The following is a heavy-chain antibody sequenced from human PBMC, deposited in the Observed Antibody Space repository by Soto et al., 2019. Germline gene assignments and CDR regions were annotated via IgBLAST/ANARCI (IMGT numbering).Heavy chain of an antibody. V-gene: IGHV2-5*02. D-gene: IGHD3-22*01. CDR1: GFSLSTNGVG. Sequence: SGPTLVNPTQTLTLTCTFSGFSLSTNGVGVGWIRQPPGKALEWLALIYWDDDKRYSPSLKSRLTITKDTSKNRVVLTMTNMDPVDTATYYCVKGEYYYDGSAYYPFDYWGQGRMVTVSS. J-gene: IGHJ4*02. CDR3: VKGEYYYDGSAYYPFDY. CDR2: IYWDDDK.